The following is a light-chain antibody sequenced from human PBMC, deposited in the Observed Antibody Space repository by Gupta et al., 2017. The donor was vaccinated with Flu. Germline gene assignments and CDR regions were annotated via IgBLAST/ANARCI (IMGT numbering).Light chain of an antibody. CDR1: QSVSSSY. V-gene: IGKV3-20*01. J-gene: IGKJ4*01. CDR3: QQYGSSPLT. Sequence: EFVLTHSPATRSLSPGERATLSCRASQSVSSSYLAWYQQKPGQAPRLLIYGASSRATGIPDRFSGSGSGTDFTLTISRLEPEDFAVYYCQQYGSSPLTFGGGTKVEIK. CDR2: GAS.